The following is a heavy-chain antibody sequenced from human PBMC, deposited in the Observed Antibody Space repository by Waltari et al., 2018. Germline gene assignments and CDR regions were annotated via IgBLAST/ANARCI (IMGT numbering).Heavy chain of an antibody. J-gene: IGHJ3*02. V-gene: IGHV7-4-1*02. Sequence: QVQLVQSGSELKKPGASVKVSCKASGYTFTSYAMNWVRQAPGQGLEWMGWINTNTGNPTYAQGFTGRFVFSLDTSVSTAYLQISSLKAEDTAVYYCAIVGTIVRIWFGELWYAFDIWGQGTMVTV. CDR1: GYTFTSYA. D-gene: IGHD3-10*01. CDR3: AIVGTIVRIWFGELWYAFDI. CDR2: INTNTGNP.